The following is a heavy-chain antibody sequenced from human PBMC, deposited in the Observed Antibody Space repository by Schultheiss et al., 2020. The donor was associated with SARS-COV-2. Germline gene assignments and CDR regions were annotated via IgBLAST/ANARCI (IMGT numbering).Heavy chain of an antibody. J-gene: IGHJ5*02. Sequence: SETLSLTCAVSGYSISSGYYWGWIRQPPGKGLEWIGYMYYSGSTNYNPSLKSRVTISVDTSKNQFSLKLSSVTAADTAVYYCAREPYCGGDCYSGWFDPWGQGTLVTVSS. D-gene: IGHD2-21*02. CDR1: GYSISSGYY. CDR2: MYYSGST. V-gene: IGHV4-38-2*02. CDR3: AREPYCGGDCYSGWFDP.